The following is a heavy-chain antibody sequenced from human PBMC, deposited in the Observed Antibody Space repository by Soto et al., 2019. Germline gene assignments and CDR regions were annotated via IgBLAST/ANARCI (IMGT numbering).Heavy chain of an antibody. D-gene: IGHD2-15*01. CDR2: IWYDGSNK. J-gene: IGHJ3*02. CDR3: PREYCSGGSCRPDAFDI. Sequence: QVQLVESGGGVVQPGRSLRLSCAASGFTFSSYGMHWVRQAPGKGLEWVAVIWYDGSNKYYADSVKGRFTISRDNSKNTLYLQMNSLRAENTAVYYCPREYCSGGSCRPDAFDIWGQGTMVTVSS. V-gene: IGHV3-33*01. CDR1: GFTFSSYG.